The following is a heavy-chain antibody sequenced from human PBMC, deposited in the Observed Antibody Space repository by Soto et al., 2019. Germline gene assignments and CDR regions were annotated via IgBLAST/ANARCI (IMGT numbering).Heavy chain of an antibody. V-gene: IGHV4-31*03. D-gene: IGHD3-10*01. CDR2: IYYSGST. CDR1: GGSISSGGYY. J-gene: IGHJ5*02. CDR3: ARYMVRGANNWFDP. Sequence: QVQLQESGPGLVKPSQTLSLTCTVSGGSISSGGYYWSWIRQHPGKGLEWIGYIYYSGSTYYNPSLKSRVTRSVDTSKNQFSLKLSSVTAADTAVYYCARYMVRGANNWFDPWGQGTLVTVSS.